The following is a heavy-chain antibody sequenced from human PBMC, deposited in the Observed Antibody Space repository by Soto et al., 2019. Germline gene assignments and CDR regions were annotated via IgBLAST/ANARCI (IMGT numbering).Heavy chain of an antibody. CDR2: IRSKAYGGTT. CDR3: TRAEGYCSSTSCYTSDY. D-gene: IGHD2-2*02. CDR1: GFTFGDYA. V-gene: IGHV3-49*04. Sequence: PGGSLRLSCTASGFTFGDYAMSWVRQAPGKGLEWVGFIRSKAYGGTTEYAASVKGRFTISRDDSKSIAYLQMNSLKTEDTAVYYCTRAEGYCSSTSCYTSDYWGQGTLVTVPS. J-gene: IGHJ4*02.